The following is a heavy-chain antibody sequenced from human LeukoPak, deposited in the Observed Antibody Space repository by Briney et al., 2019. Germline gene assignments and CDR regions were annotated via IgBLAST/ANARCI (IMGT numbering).Heavy chain of an antibody. CDR2: ISSSSSYI. Sequence: GGSLRLSCAASGFTFSSYSMNWVRQAPGKGLEWVSSISSSSSYIYYADSVKGRFTISRDNAKNSLYLQLNSLRAEDTAVYYCARGGSYLSAFDIWGQGTMATVSS. J-gene: IGHJ3*02. CDR3: ARGGSYLSAFDI. CDR1: GFTFSSYS. D-gene: IGHD1-26*01. V-gene: IGHV3-21*04.